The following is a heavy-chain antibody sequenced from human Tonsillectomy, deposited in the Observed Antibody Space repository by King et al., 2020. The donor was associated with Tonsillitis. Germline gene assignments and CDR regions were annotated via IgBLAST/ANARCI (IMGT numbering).Heavy chain of an antibody. J-gene: IGHJ4*02. CDR3: AGRGGRGSGSSH. CDR2: IYYSGST. D-gene: IGHD3-10*01. Sequence: QLQESGPGLVKPSETLSLTCTVSGGSISSSSYYWGWIRQPPGKGLEWIGSIYYSGSTYYNPSLKSRVTISVDTSKNQFSLKLSSVTAADTAVYYCAGRGGRGSGSSHWGQGTLVTVSS. V-gene: IGHV4-39*01. CDR1: GGSISSSSYY.